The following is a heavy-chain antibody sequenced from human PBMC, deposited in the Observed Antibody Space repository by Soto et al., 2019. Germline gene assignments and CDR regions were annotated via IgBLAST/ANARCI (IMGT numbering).Heavy chain of an antibody. CDR1: GGSISSDTYY. D-gene: IGHD4-4*01. Sequence: PSETLSLTCTVSGGSISSDTYYWGWIRQTPVKGLEWIGSISFGGRTYSNPSLKSRVTISVDTSKKQYSLRLTSVTAADTAVYYCARHAFWNSHYGGEDYWGQGTLVTVSS. J-gene: IGHJ4*02. V-gene: IGHV4-39*01. CDR2: ISFGGRT. CDR3: ARHAFWNSHYGGEDY.